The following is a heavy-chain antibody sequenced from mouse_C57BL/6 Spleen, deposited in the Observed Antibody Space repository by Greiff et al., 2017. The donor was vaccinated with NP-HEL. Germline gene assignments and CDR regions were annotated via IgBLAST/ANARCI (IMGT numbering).Heavy chain of an antibody. J-gene: IGHJ4*01. CDR1: GFSLTSYG. V-gene: IGHV2-2*01. Sequence: QVHVKQSGPGLVQPSQSLSITCTVSGFSLTSYGVHWVRQSPGKGLEWLGVIWSGGSTAYNAAFISRLSISKDNSKSQVFFKMNSLQADDTAIYYCARNSDGYYDSMDYWGQGTSVTVSS. CDR3: ARNSDGYYDSMDY. CDR2: IWSGGST. D-gene: IGHD2-3*01.